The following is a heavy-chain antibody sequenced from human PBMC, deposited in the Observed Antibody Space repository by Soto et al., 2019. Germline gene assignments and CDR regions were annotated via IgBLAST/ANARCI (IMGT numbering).Heavy chain of an antibody. CDR2: IWYDGSNK. CDR1: GFTFSSYG. V-gene: IGHV3-33*01. D-gene: IGHD5-18*01. CDR3: ARVSSGYSYGFDY. J-gene: IGHJ4*02. Sequence: GGSLRLSCAASGFTFSSYGMHWVRQAPGKGLEWVAVIWYDGSNKYYADSVKGRFTISRDNSKNTLYLQMNSLRAEDTAVYYCARVSSGYSYGFDYWGQGTLVTVSS.